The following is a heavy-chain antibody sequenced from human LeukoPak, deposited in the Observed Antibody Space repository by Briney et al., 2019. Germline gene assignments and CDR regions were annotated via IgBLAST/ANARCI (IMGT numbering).Heavy chain of an antibody. Sequence: GGSLEISCQGSGSIFTTYWIAWVRQLPGKGLEWMGIIYPGGSDTRYSPSFQGQVTISADKSINTAYLQWSSLKASDTAIYYCARRLWAGETFDYWGQGTLVTVSS. J-gene: IGHJ4*02. V-gene: IGHV5-51*01. CDR1: GSIFTTYW. CDR3: ARRLWAGETFDY. CDR2: IYPGGSDT. D-gene: IGHD3-10*01.